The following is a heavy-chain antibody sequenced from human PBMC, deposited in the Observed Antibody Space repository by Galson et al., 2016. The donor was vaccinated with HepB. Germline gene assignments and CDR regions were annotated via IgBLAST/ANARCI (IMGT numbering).Heavy chain of an antibody. J-gene: IGHJ4*02. CDR1: GFTFTSHA. CDR3: AKDSPLYYDYIWGSYRLGYYFDY. D-gene: IGHD3-16*02. CDR2: ISGSGGST. V-gene: IGHV3-23*01. Sequence: SLRLSCAASGFTFTSHAMSWVRQAPGKGLKWVSAISGSGGSTYYADSVKGRFTISRDNSKNTLYLQMNSLRAEDTAIYYCAKDSPLYYDYIWGSYRLGYYFDYWGQGSLVAASS.